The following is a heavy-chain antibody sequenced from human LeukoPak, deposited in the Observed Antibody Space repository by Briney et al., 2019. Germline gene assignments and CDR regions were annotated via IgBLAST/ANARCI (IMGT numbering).Heavy chain of an antibody. J-gene: IGHJ4*02. CDR3: ARYDLVGSGSYNY. CDR2: ISSSSSYI. CDR1: GFTFSSYS. V-gene: IGHV3-21*01. Sequence: GGSLRLXCAASGFTFSSYSMNWVRQAPGKGLEWVSSISSSSSYIYYADSVKGRFTISRDNAKNSLYLQMNSLRAEDTAVYYCARYDLVGSGSYNYWGQGTLVTVSS. D-gene: IGHD3-10*01.